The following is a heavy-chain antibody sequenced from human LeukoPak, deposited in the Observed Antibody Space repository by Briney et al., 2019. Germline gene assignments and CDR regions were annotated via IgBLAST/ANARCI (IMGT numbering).Heavy chain of an antibody. CDR3: ARLIPVAGTKGYFNY. D-gene: IGHD6-19*01. J-gene: IGHJ4*02. Sequence: GESLKISRKGSGYSFTNYWIGWVRQMPGKGLECMGIIYPGDSDTRYSPSFQGQVTISADKSITTAYLQWSSLKASDTAMYYCARLIPVAGTKGYFNYWGQGTLVTVSS. CDR2: IYPGDSDT. V-gene: IGHV5-51*01. CDR1: GYSFTNYW.